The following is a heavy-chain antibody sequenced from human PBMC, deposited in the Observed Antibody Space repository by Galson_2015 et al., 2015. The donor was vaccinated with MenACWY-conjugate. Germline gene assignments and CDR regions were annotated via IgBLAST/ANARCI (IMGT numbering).Heavy chain of an antibody. V-gene: IGHV2-70*11. CDR3: ARIKVGAAAGENFDY. J-gene: IGHJ4*02. CDR1: GFSLSTSGMC. Sequence: PALVKPTQTLTLTCTFSGFSLSTSGMCVSWIRQPPGKALEWLARIDWDDDKYYSTSLKTRLTISEDTSKNQVVLTMTNMDPVDTATYYCARIKVGAAAGENFDYWGQGTLVTVSS. D-gene: IGHD6-13*01. CDR2: IDWDDDK.